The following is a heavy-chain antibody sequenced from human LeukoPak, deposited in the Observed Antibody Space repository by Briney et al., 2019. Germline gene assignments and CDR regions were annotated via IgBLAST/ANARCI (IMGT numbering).Heavy chain of an antibody. CDR2: VTSTGRST. J-gene: IGHJ4*02. D-gene: IGHD3-16*01. CDR1: GFSLSDYY. V-gene: IGHV3-11*01. Sequence: GGSLRLSCAVSGFSLSDYYMNWVRQAPGKGLEWISYVTSTGRSTYYADSVKGRFTISRDSAKNSVSLQLSSLTAEDTAVYYCARGRRGSYYTFQVWGQGTLVSVSS. CDR3: ARGRRGSYYTFQV.